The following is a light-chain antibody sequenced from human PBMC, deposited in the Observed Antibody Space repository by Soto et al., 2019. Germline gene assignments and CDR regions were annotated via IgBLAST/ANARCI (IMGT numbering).Light chain of an antibody. CDR2: DND. Sequence: QSALMQPPSVSAAPGQKVTISCSGSSSNIGNNYVSWYQQLPGTAPKLLIYDNDKRPSGIPDRFSGSKSGTSATLDITGLQTGDEADYYCGTWDSSLSAGVFGGGTKLTVL. V-gene: IGLV1-51*01. J-gene: IGLJ3*02. CDR3: GTWDSSLSAGV. CDR1: SSNIGNNY.